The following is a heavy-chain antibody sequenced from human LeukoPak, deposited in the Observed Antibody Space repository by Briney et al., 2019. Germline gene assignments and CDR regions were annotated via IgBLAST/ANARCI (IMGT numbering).Heavy chain of an antibody. D-gene: IGHD2-2*01. J-gene: IGHJ6*01. Sequence: SETLSLTCAVYGGSFSGYYWSWIRQPPGKGLEWIGYIYYSGSTNYNPSLKSRVTISVDTSKNQFSLKLSSVTAADTAVYYCARHQHCSSTSYSWGWDYYYG. CDR2: IYYSGST. V-gene: IGHV4-59*08. CDR3: ARHQHCSSTSYSWGWDYYYG. CDR1: GGSFSGYY.